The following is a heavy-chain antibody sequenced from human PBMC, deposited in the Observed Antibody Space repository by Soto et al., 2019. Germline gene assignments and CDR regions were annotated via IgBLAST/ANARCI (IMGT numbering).Heavy chain of an antibody. D-gene: IGHD5-12*01. CDR2: INPGGSDT. CDR3: LGGNTGSGNFDY. Sequence: GGSLRLSCAASGFAFSFYWMHWVRQAPGKGLVWVSRINPGGSDTIYADSVKGRCTISSDNAKATLYLQLSSLSAEDTAVYYCLGGNTGSGNFDYWGQGTLVTLSS. V-gene: IGHV3-74*01. CDR1: GFAFSFYW. J-gene: IGHJ4*02.